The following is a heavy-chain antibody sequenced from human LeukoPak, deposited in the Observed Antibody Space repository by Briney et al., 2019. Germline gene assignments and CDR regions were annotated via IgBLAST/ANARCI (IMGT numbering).Heavy chain of an antibody. D-gene: IGHD3-10*01. Sequence: GGSLRLSCAASGFTFSSYAMSWVRQAPGKGLEWVSAISGSGGSTYYADSVKGRFTISRDNSKNTLCLQMNSLRAEDTAVYYCAKHSASGSSSYYYYYYMDVWGKGTTVTVSS. J-gene: IGHJ6*03. CDR2: ISGSGGST. CDR1: GFTFSSYA. V-gene: IGHV3-23*01. CDR3: AKHSASGSSSYYYYYYMDV.